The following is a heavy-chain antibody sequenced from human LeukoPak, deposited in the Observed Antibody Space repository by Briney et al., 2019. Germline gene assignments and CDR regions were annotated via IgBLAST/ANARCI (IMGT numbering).Heavy chain of an antibody. CDR2: MNPNSGNT. CDR3: AREGAYDSSGYYRDY. CDR1: GYTFTSYD. J-gene: IGHJ4*02. D-gene: IGHD3-22*01. V-gene: IGHV1-8*03. Sequence: APVKVSCKASGYTFTSYDINWVRQATGQGLEWMGWMNPNSGNTGYAQKFQGRVTITRNTSISTAYMELSSLRSEDTAVYYCAREGAYDSSGYYRDYWGQGTLVTASS.